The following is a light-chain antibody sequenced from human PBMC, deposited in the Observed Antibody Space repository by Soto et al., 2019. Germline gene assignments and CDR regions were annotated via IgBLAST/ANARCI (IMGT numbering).Light chain of an antibody. Sequence: EIVLTQSPGTLSLSPGERATLSCRASQSVSSSYLAWYQQQPGQAPRLLIYGASSRATGIPDRFSGSGSGTDFTLTISRLEAEDFAVYYCQQYGSSPTFGPGTKVDIK. J-gene: IGKJ3*01. CDR1: QSVSSSY. V-gene: IGKV3-20*01. CDR2: GAS. CDR3: QQYGSSPT.